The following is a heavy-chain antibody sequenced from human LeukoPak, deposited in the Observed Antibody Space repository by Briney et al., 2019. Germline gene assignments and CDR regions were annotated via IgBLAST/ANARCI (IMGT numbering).Heavy chain of an antibody. CDR1: GFTFSSYS. CDR3: ARGDIAVAGPLGY. CDR2: ISSSSSYI. V-gene: IGHV3-21*01. Sequence: PGGSLRLSCAASGFTFSSYSMNWVRQAPGPGLEWVSSISSSSSYIYYADSVKARFTISRDNAKNSLYLQMNSLRAEDTAVYYCARGDIAVAGPLGYGGEGTLVTVSS. D-gene: IGHD6-19*01. J-gene: IGHJ4*02.